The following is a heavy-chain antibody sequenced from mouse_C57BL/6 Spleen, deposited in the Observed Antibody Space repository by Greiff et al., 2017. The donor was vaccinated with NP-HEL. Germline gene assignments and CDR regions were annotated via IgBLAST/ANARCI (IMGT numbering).Heavy chain of an antibody. D-gene: IGHD2-4*01. Sequence: QVQLQQPGAELVKPGASVKLSCKASGYTFTSYWMHWVKQRPGQGLEWIGMIHPNSGSTNYNEKFKSKATLTVDKSSSTAYMQLRSLTSEDSAVYYFARDDYDVRWYFDVWGTGTTVTVSS. CDR2: IHPNSGST. V-gene: IGHV1-64*01. J-gene: IGHJ1*03. CDR1: GYTFTSYW. CDR3: ARDDYDVRWYFDV.